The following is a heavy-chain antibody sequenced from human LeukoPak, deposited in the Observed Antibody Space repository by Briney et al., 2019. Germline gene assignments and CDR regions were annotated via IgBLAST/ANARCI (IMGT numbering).Heavy chain of an antibody. J-gene: IGHJ5*02. D-gene: IGHD6-19*01. CDR2: ITSSGTYI. CDR1: GFTFSNYN. Sequence: GGSLRLSCAASGFTFSNYNMNWVRQAPGKAMEWVSSITSSGTYIFYADSVKGRFTISRDNAKNSLYLQMNSLRAEDTAVYYCARESVAGMGRWFDPWGQGTLVTVSS. V-gene: IGHV3-21*01. CDR3: ARESVAGMGRWFDP.